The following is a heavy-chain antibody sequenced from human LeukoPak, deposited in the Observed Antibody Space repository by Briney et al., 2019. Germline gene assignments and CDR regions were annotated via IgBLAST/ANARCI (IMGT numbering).Heavy chain of an antibody. CDR1: GGTFSSYA. J-gene: IGHJ6*02. CDR2: IIPIFGTA. Sequence: SVKVSCKASGGTFSSYALSWVRQAPGQGLEWMGRIIPIFGTANYAQKFQGRVTITADESTSTAYMELSSLRSEDTAIYYCARGGNTSDLYYGMDVWGQGTTVTVSS. CDR3: ARGGNTSDLYYGMDV. D-gene: IGHD6-25*01. V-gene: IGHV1-69*15.